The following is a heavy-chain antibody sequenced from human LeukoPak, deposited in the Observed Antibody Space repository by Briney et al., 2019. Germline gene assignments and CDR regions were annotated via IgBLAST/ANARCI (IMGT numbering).Heavy chain of an antibody. CDR1: GGSISSYY. J-gene: IGHJ4*02. Sequence: SETLSLTCTVSGGSISSYYWSWIRQPPGKRLEWIGYIYYSGSTNYNPSLKSRVTMAVDTSKKQFSLKLSSVTAADTAVYYCARGRDGGNYTPCDYWGQGTLVTVSS. CDR2: IYYSGST. D-gene: IGHD4-23*01. V-gene: IGHV4-59*01. CDR3: ARGRDGGNYTPCDY.